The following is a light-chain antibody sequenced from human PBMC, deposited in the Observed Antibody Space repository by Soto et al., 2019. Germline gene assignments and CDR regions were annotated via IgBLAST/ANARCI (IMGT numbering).Light chain of an antibody. V-gene: IGKV3-20*01. Sequence: EIVLTQSPGTLSLSPGERATLSCRASQSVSSSYLAWYQQKPGQAPRRLIYGASSRATGIPDRFSGSGSGTDFTLTISRLEPEDFAGDYCQQYGSSPWTLGQVTKVEIK. CDR3: QQYGSSPWT. CDR2: GAS. J-gene: IGKJ1*01. CDR1: QSVSSSY.